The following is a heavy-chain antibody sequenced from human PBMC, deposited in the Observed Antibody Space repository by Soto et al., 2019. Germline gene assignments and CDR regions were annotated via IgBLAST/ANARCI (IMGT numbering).Heavy chain of an antibody. V-gene: IGHV3-48*01. Sequence: HHGGPLSLSGAACGFTFSTYHMNWVRKALGRGLECGAYTSTSSSRVYYAGSVKGRFTISRDNAKSSLYLHMNSLRVEDTSVYYCARDTDTDMATPLDYWGQGTLVTVSS. CDR1: GFTFSTYH. CDR3: ARDTDTDMATPLDY. CDR2: TSTSSSRV. J-gene: IGHJ4*02. D-gene: IGHD5-18*01.